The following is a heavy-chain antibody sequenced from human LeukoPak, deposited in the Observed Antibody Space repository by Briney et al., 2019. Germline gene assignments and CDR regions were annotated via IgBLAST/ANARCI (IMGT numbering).Heavy chain of an antibody. CDR3: ARDISRTMDV. D-gene: IGHD2/OR15-2a*01. V-gene: IGHV3-74*01. CDR1: GFTFSSRW. Sequence: GGSLRLSCVASGFTFSSRWMHWVRHAPGKGLVWVSIINTDGSTTRYADFVEGRFTISRDNARNTLYLEMNSLRVEDTAVYFCARDISRTMDVWGQGTTVTV. CDR2: INTDGSTT. J-gene: IGHJ6*02.